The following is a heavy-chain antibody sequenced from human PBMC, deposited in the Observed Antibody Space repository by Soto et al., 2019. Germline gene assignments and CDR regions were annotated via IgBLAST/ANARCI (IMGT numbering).Heavy chain of an antibody. D-gene: IGHD6-25*01. V-gene: IGHV3-23*01. CDR1: GFTFSSYA. CDR3: AKVHREAVYYYYYYMDV. CDR2: ISGSGGST. J-gene: IGHJ6*03. Sequence: SGGSLILSCAASGFTFSSYAMSWVRQAPGKGLEWVSAISGSGGSTYYADSVKGRFTISRDNSKNTLYLQMNSLRAEDTAVYYCAKVHREAVYYYYYYMDVWGKGTTVTVSS.